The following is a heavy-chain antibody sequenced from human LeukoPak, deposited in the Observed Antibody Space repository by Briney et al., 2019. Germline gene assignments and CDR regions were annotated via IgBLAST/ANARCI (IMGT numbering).Heavy chain of an antibody. V-gene: IGHV4-4*07. CDR1: GGSISNYY. CDR3: ARDPYDSSGYYPGMDV. CDR2: VYTTGNT. Sequence: SETLSLTCTVSGGSISNYYWSWIRQPAGKGLEWIGRVYTTGNTKYNSSLKSRVTMLVDTPKNQFSLKLSSVTAADTAVYYCARDPYDSSGYYPGMDVWGQGTTVTVSS. J-gene: IGHJ6*02. D-gene: IGHD3-22*01.